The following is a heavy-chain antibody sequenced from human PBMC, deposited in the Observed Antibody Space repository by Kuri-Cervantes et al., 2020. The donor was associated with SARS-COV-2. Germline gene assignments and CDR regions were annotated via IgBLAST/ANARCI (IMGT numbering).Heavy chain of an antibody. D-gene: IGHD3-22*01. CDR3: ARAPMVVEPFDY. V-gene: IGHV4-30-2*01. CDR1: GGSISSGGYY. J-gene: IGHJ4*02. CDR2: IYHSGST. Sequence: SETLSLTCTVSGGSISSGGYYWSWTRQPPGKGLEWIGYIYHSGSTYYNPSLKSRVTISVDRSKSQFSLKLSSVIAADTAVYSCARAPMVVEPFDYWGQGTLVTVSS.